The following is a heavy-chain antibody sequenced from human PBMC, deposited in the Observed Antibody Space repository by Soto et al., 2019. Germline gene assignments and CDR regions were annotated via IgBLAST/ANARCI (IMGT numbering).Heavy chain of an antibody. CDR1: GDSVSRNRAA. CDR2: TYYRSKWYS. D-gene: IGHD6-13*01. Sequence: LSLTCAISGDSVSRNRAAWTWIRLSPSTGLEWLGRTYYRSKWYSDYAISVKSRITINPDTSKNQFSLQLNSVTPDDTAVYYCARDRASSSSWTDGMDVWGQGTTVTVSS. CDR3: ARDRASSSSWTDGMDV. J-gene: IGHJ6*02. V-gene: IGHV6-1*01.